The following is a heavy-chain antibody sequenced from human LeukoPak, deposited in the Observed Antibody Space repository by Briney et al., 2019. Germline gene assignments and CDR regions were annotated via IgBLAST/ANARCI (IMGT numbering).Heavy chain of an antibody. Sequence: ASVKVSCKASVYTFTGYYMHWVRQAPGQGLEWMGWINPNSGCTNYAQKFQGRVTMTRDTSISTAYMELSRLRSEDTAVYYCARAQGIAVAGTFDYWGQGTLVTVSS. D-gene: IGHD6-19*01. CDR2: INPNSGCT. CDR1: VYTFTGYY. V-gene: IGHV1-2*02. CDR3: ARAQGIAVAGTFDY. J-gene: IGHJ4*02.